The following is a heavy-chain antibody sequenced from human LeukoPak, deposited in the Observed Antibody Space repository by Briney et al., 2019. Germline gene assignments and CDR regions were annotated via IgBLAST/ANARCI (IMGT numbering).Heavy chain of an antibody. CDR3: AKGDYGDYVPIDY. CDR2: ISYDGSNK. V-gene: IGHV3-30-3*01. CDR1: GFTFSSYA. J-gene: IGHJ4*02. Sequence: PGRSLRLSCAASGFTFSSYAMHWVRQAPGKGLEWVAVISYDGSNKYYADSVKGRFTISRDNSKNTLYLQMNSLRAKDTAVYYCAKGDYGDYVPIDYWGQGTLVTVSS. D-gene: IGHD4-17*01.